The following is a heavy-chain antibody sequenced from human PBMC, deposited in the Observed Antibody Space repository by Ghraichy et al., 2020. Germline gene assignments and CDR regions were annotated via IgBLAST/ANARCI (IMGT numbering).Heavy chain of an antibody. J-gene: IGHJ4*01. CDR2: MSSNGKDQ. CDR1: AFTFSSYP. Sequence: GGSLRLSCAASAFTFSSYPMHWVRQAPGKGLEWVATMSSNGKDQFYADSVKGRFTISRDISTNTVYLQMNSLRTEDMALYYCAREGEYYYDSRGSFDSWGQGTLVTVSS. D-gene: IGHD3-22*01. CDR3: AREGEYYYDSRGSFDS. V-gene: IGHV3-30*04.